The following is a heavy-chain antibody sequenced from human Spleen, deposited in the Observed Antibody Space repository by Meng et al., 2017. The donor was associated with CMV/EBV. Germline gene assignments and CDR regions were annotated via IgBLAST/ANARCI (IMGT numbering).Heavy chain of an antibody. J-gene: IGHJ5*02. CDR1: GFTFSSYA. D-gene: IGHD6-13*01. CDR3: ARPGITVAGTRWFDP. V-gene: IGHV3-23*01. CDR2: IGSGGGSI. Sequence: GESLKISCAASGFTFSSYAMGWVRQAPGKGLEWVSAIGSGGGSIFYADSVKGRFTISRDDSKKTLYLQMNSLRAEDTALYYCARPGITVAGTRWFDPWGQGTLVTVSS.